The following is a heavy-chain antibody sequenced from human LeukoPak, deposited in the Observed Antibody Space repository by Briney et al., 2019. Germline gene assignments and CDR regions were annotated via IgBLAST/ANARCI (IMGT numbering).Heavy chain of an antibody. Sequence: SETLSLTCTVSGGSISYYYWSWIRQPAGQGLEWIGRIYSSGSTTYNPSLKSRVTMSVDTAKNQFSLILSSVTAADTAVYYWARNRGDLGNFDYWGQGTLVTVSS. CDR3: ARNRGDLGNFDY. CDR1: GGSISYYY. J-gene: IGHJ4*02. V-gene: IGHV4-4*07. CDR2: IYSSGST. D-gene: IGHD3-10*01.